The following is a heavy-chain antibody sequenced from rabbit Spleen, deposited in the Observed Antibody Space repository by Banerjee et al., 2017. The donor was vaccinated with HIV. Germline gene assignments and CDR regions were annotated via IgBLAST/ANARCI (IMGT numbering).Heavy chain of an antibody. CDR1: GFDFNNYY. J-gene: IGHJ4*01. CDR3: ARDGAGSSYFNL. D-gene: IGHD8-1*01. Sequence: QLKESGGGLVQPGGSLKLSCKASGFDFNNYYMNWVRQAPGKGLEWIGYIDPVFGSTYYASWVTGRFTISSHNAQNTLYLQLNSLTAADTATYFCARDGAGSSYFNLWGPGTLVTVS. CDR2: IDPVFGST. V-gene: IGHV1S7*01.